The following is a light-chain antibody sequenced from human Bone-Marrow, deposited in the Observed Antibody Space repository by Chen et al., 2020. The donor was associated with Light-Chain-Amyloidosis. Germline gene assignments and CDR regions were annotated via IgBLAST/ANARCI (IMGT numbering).Light chain of an antibody. V-gene: IGLV6-57*01. Sequence: FMLAQPHSVSVSQWKTVTISCTRSSSSIASNYVQWFQQRPGSSPTIVIYEDKQRASGVPDRFSGSIDSPSNSASLTISELKTDDEADYYCQSYDDNNPVVFGGGTKLTVL. CDR1: SSSIASNY. J-gene: IGLJ2*01. CDR2: EDK. CDR3: QSYDDNNPVV.